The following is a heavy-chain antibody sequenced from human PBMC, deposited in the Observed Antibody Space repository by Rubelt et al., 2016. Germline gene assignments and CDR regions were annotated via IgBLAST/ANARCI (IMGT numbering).Heavy chain of an antibody. CDR3: ARPSSSGSYGY. CDR1: GASISSAGFS. J-gene: IGHJ4*02. D-gene: IGHD1-26*01. Sequence: QVQLQESGPGLVKPSQTLSLTCAVSGASISSAGFSWSWIRQPPEKGLEWIGYIHYSGSTSYNPSLKSRITMSVDTSENQFSLKLNSVTAADTAVYYCARPSSSGSYGYWGQGTLVTVSS. CDR2: IHYSGST. V-gene: IGHV4-30-4*07.